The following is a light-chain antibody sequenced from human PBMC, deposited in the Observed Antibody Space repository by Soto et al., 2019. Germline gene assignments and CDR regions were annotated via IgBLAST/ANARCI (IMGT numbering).Light chain of an antibody. J-gene: IGKJ4*01. V-gene: IGKV3-20*01. CDR3: QQYQSLT. Sequence: EIVLTQSPGTLSLSPGERATLSCRASQTVRSSSLAWYQHKPGQAPRLLIHGASSRVTGIPDRFSGSGSGTDITRTITRLEPEDFAVYYCQQYQSLTFGGGTKVDIK. CDR1: QTVRSSS. CDR2: GAS.